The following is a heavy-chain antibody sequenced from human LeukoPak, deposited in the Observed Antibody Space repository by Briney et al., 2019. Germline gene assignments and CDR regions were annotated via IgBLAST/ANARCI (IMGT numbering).Heavy chain of an antibody. CDR2: ISGSGSAI. D-gene: IGHD2-2*01. Sequence: GGSLRLSCAASGFTFSSYAMSWVRQAPGKGLEWVSAISGSGSAIFSADSVKGRFTISRDNAKNSLYLQMNSLRAEDTAVYYCARERIGGMTVVVPAAIDYWGQGTLVTVSS. CDR1: GFTFSSYA. V-gene: IGHV3-21*01. J-gene: IGHJ4*02. CDR3: ARERIGGMTVVVPAAIDY.